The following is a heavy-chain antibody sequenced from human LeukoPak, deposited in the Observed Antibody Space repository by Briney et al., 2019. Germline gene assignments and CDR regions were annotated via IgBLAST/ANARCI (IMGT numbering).Heavy chain of an antibody. J-gene: IGHJ6*03. CDR3: ARQVPAAKGRYYYYYMDV. CDR1: GGSISSYY. CDR2: IYTSGKT. V-gene: IGHV4-4*07. D-gene: IGHD2-2*01. Sequence: PSETLSLTCTVSGGSISSYYWSWIRQPAGKGLEWIGRIYTSGKTNYNPSLKSRVAMSVDTSKNQFSLKLNSVTAADTAAYYCARQVPAAKGRYYYYYMDVWGKGTTVTVSS.